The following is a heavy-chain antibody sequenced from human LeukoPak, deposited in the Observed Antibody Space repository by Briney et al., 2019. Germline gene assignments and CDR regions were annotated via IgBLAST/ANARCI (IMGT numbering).Heavy chain of an antibody. D-gene: IGHD5-24*01. CDR3: AKVRTTITAFDY. Sequence: GGSLRLSCAASGFTFSGYAMSWVRQAPGKGLEWVSTIVGSGDLTYYADSVKGRFTITRGNSKNTLYLQMNSLRAEDTAVYNCAKVRTTITAFDYWGQGTLVTVSP. J-gene: IGHJ4*02. CDR1: GFTFSGYA. V-gene: IGHV3-23*01. CDR2: IVGSGDLT.